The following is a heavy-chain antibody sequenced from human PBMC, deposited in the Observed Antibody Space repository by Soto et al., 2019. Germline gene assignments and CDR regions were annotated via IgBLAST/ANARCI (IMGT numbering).Heavy chain of an antibody. D-gene: IGHD3-9*01. V-gene: IGHV3-23*01. J-gene: IGHJ4*02. CDR2: ISAAGGTT. CDR1: GFTFDTNG. Sequence: GGSLRLSCAASGFTFDTNGMTWVRQAPGKGLEWVSAISAAGGTTYYADPVKGRFTISRDNSKNMLYLQMNSLRAEDTAVYYWAKVPGNFACLLDLDSFDYWGQGTPVTVSS. CDR3: AKVPGNFACLLDLDSFDY.